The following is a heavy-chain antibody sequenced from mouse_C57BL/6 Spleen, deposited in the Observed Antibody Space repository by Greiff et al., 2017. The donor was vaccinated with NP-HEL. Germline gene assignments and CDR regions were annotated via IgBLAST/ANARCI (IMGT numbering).Heavy chain of an antibody. D-gene: IGHD2-3*01. CDR3: VRPLYDGYSAWFAY. CDR1: GFSFNTYA. CDR2: IRSKSNNYAT. V-gene: IGHV10-1*01. J-gene: IGHJ3*01. Sequence: EVMLVESGGGLVQPKGSLKLSCAASGFSFNTYAMNWVRQAPGKGLEWVARIRSKSNNYATYYADSVKDRFTISRDDSESMLYLQMNNLKTEDTAMYYCVRPLYDGYSAWFAYWGQGTLVTVSA.